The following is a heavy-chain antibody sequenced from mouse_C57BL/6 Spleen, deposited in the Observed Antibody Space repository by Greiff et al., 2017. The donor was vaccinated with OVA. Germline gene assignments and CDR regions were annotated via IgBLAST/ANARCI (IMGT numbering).Heavy chain of an antibody. Sequence: VQLQQPGTELVKPGASVKLSCKASGYTFTSYWTHWVKQRPGQGLEWIGNINPSNGGTNYNEKFKSKATLTVDKSSSTAYMQLSSLTSEDSAVYYGARSGYYGSRAMDYWGQGTSVTVSS. CDR2: INPSNGGT. CDR1: GYTFTSYW. J-gene: IGHJ4*01. CDR3: ARSGYYGSRAMDY. D-gene: IGHD1-1*01. V-gene: IGHV1-53*01.